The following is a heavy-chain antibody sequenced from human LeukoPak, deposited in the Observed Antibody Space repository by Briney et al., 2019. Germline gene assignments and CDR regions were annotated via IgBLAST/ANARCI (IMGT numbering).Heavy chain of an antibody. D-gene: IGHD1-26*01. CDR2: IKQDGSDK. CDR1: GFTFTSYW. J-gene: IGHJ4*02. V-gene: IGHV3-7*01. Sequence: GGSLRLSYAASGFTFTSYWMSWVRQAPGKGLEWVANIKQDGSDKYYVDSVKGRFTISRDNAKNSLYLQMNSLRAEDTAVYYCATGGSYSGKNGYWGQGTLVTVSS. CDR3: ATGGSYSGKNGY.